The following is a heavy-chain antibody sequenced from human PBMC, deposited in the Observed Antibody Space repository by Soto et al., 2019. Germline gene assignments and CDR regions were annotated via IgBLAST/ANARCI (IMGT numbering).Heavy chain of an antibody. J-gene: IGHJ5*02. CDR3: AREHGDYEYNWFDP. Sequence: SETLSLTCTVSGGSISIYYWSWIRQPPGKGLEWIGYIYYSGSINYNPSLKSRVTISVDTSKNQFSLKLSSVTAADTAVYYCAREHGDYEYNWFDPWGQGTLVTVSS. CDR2: IYYSGSI. CDR1: GGSISIYY. V-gene: IGHV4-59*01. D-gene: IGHD4-17*01.